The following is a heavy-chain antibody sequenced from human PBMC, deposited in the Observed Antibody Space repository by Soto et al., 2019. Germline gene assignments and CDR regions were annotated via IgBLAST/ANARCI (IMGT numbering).Heavy chain of an antibody. V-gene: IGHV4-34*01. J-gene: IGHJ4*02. CDR2: INHSGST. CDR3: ARGHGYSSSWYGDPFDY. CDR1: GGSFSGYY. Sequence: QVQLQQWGAGLLKPSETLSLTCAVYGGSFSGYYWSWIRQPPGKGLEWIGEINHSGSTNYNPSLKSRVTISVDTSKNQFSLKLRSVTAADTAVYYCARGHGYSSSWYGDPFDYWGQGTLVTVSS. D-gene: IGHD6-13*01.